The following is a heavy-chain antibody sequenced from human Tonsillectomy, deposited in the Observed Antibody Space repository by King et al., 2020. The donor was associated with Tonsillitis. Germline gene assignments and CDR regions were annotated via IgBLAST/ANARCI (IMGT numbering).Heavy chain of an antibody. Sequence: QVQLQQWVAGLLKASETLSLTCAVYGGSFSGYYWCWIRQPPGKGLKLIGEINHSGSTNYNPSLKSRVTISVDTSQNQFSLKLSSVTAADTAMYYCARPTYCTSTSCSDAFDIWGQGTMVTVSS. J-gene: IGHJ3*02. CDR1: GGSFSGYY. CDR3: ARPTYCTSTSCSDAFDI. V-gene: IGHV4-34*01. CDR2: INHSGST. D-gene: IGHD2-2*01.